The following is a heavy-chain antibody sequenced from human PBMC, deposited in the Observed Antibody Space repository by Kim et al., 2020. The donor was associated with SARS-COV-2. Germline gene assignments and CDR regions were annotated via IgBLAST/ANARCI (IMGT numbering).Heavy chain of an antibody. CDR1: GGSLRGYY. Sequence: SETLSLTCAVYGGSLRGYYWSWIRKPPGKGLEWIGNIHESGNISYNPSLNSRVTISIDTSKNQFSLRLTSVTAADTAFYFCTRGRAGGVPAPILGIGPHYDHVIMHVWGRGAPFTGSS. J-gene: IGHJ6*02. V-gene: IGHV4-34*01. CDR3: TRGRAGGVPAPILGIGPHYDHVIMHV. D-gene: IGHD2-2*01. CDR2: IHESGNI.